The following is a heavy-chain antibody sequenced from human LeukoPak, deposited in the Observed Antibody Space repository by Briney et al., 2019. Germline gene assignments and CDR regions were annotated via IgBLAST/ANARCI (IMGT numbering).Heavy chain of an antibody. Sequence: SETLSLTCSVSGGSISSLYWSWIRQPPGKGLEWIGYIYYTGSTNYNPSLKSRVTMFVDMSKNQFSLRLSSVTAADTAVYYCARHRAYSSSSPFDYWGRGTLVTVSS. J-gene: IGHJ4*02. CDR2: IYYTGST. V-gene: IGHV4-59*08. CDR3: ARHRAYSSSSPFDY. D-gene: IGHD6-6*01. CDR1: GGSISSLY.